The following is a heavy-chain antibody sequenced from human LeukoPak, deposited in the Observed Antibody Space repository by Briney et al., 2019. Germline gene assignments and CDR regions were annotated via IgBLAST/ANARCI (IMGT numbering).Heavy chain of an antibody. CDR1: GGSFSGYY. CDR2: IYYSGST. V-gene: IGHV4-34*01. D-gene: IGHD1-26*01. J-gene: IGHJ3*02. CDR3: ARGRQWELPDAFDI. Sequence: SETLSLTCAVYGGSFSGYYWSWIRQPPGKGLEWIGSIYYSGSTYYNPSLKSRVTISVDTSKNQFSLKLSSVTAADTAVYYCARGRQWELPDAFDIWGQGTMVTVSS.